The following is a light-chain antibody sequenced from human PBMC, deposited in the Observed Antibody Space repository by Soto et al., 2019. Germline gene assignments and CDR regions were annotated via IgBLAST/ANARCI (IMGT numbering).Light chain of an antibody. Sequence: EIVLTQSPGTLSLSPGERATLSCRASQSVSSTYLAWYQQKPGQAPSLLIYGASRRATGIPDRFSGSGSGTDFTLTISMLEPEDFAVYYCQQYGTTFGGGTKVEIK. CDR3: QQYGTT. J-gene: IGKJ4*01. CDR2: GAS. V-gene: IGKV3-20*01. CDR1: QSVSSTY.